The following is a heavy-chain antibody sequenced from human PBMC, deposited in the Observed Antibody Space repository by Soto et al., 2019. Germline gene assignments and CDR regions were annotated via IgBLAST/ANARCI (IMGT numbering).Heavy chain of an antibody. CDR3: ARDRSQVEPVGYAFDI. CDR1: GYSFTSYW. V-gene: IGHV5-51*01. CDR2: IYPGDSDT. D-gene: IGHD1-1*01. Sequence: PGESLKISCKGSGYSFTSYWIGWVRQMPGKGLEWMGIIYPGDSDTRYSPSFQGQVTISADKSISTAYLQWSSLKASDTAMYYCARDRSQVEPVGYAFDIWGQGTMVTVSS. J-gene: IGHJ3*02.